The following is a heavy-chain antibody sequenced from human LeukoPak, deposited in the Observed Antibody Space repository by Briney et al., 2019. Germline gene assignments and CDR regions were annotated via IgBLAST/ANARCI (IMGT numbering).Heavy chain of an antibody. D-gene: IGHD2-21*01. CDR2: IYYSGTT. CDR1: GGSISSSTYY. Sequence: SETLSLTCTVSGGSISSSTYYWGWIRQPPGKGLEWIGTIYYSGTTYYNPSLKSRVTISIDTSTNQFSLKLNSVTAADTAVYYCARHSRVILWGPAPWWFDPWGQGTLVTVSS. J-gene: IGHJ5*02. V-gene: IGHV4-39*01. CDR3: ARHSRVILWGPAPWWFDP.